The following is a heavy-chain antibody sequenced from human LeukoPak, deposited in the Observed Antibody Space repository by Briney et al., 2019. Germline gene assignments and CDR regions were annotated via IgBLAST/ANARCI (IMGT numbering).Heavy chain of an antibody. D-gene: IGHD6-13*01. Sequence: GGSLRLSCATSGFTFSSYVMHWVRQAPGKGLEWVAVISYDGSNKYYADSVKGRFTISRDNSKNTLYLQMNSLRAEDTAVYYCAKASGTYYKATTPDHFDYWGQGTLVTVSS. J-gene: IGHJ4*02. CDR3: AKASGTYYKATTPDHFDY. CDR1: GFTFSSYV. CDR2: ISYDGSNK. V-gene: IGHV3-30*18.